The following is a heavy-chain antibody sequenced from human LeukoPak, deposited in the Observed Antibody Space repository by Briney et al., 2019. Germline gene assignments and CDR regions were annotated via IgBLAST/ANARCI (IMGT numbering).Heavy chain of an antibody. CDR1: GGSISSSSYY. CDR3: VRDLHTAMEYYFDY. J-gene: IGHJ4*02. V-gene: IGHV4-39*07. D-gene: IGHD5-18*01. Sequence: SETLSLTCTVSGGSISSSSYYWGWIRQPPGKGLEWIGSIYYSGSTYYNPSLKSRVTISVDTSKNQFSLKLSSVTAADTAVYYCVRDLHTAMEYYFDYWGQGTLVTVSS. CDR2: IYYSGST.